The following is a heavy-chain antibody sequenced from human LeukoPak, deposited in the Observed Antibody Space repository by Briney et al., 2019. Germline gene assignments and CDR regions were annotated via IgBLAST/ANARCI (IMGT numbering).Heavy chain of an antibody. J-gene: IGHJ4*02. CDR2: ISSSSSTI. Sequence: PGRSLRLSCAASGFAFGSHVMNWVRQAPGKGLEWVSYISSSSSTIYYADSVKGRFTISRDNAKNSLYLQMNSLRDEDTAVYYCAPRGGGPLEWGQGTLVTVSS. D-gene: IGHD1-26*01. V-gene: IGHV3-48*02. CDR3: APRGGGPLE. CDR1: GFAFGSHV.